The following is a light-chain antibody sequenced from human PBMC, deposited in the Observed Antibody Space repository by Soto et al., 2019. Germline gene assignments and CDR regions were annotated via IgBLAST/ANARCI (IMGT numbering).Light chain of an antibody. Sequence: DIQMTQSPSTLSSSVGDIVTITCRASQSFSNWLAWYQQEPGKAPKLLIYDASSLESGVPSRFSGSGSGTEFTLTISSLQPDDFATYYCQHYNSYSFGQGTKVDIK. J-gene: IGKJ2*01. CDR1: QSFSNW. CDR3: QHYNSYS. V-gene: IGKV1-5*01. CDR2: DAS.